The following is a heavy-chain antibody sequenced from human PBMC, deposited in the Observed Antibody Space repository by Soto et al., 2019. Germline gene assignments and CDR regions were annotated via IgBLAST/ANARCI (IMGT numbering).Heavy chain of an antibody. V-gene: IGHV3-30*18. CDR3: AKELDLWSGYLDAFDF. CDR2: TSYDGSKK. Sequence: QVQLVESGGGVVQPGRSRRLSCAASGFTFCSYGMHWVRQAPGKGLEWVAVTSYDGSKKYYGDSVKGRFTISRDNSMNSVYLQMDSLSTADTAVYYCAKELDLWSGYLDAFDFWGQGTMVTVSS. CDR1: GFTFCSYG. J-gene: IGHJ3*01. D-gene: IGHD3-3*01.